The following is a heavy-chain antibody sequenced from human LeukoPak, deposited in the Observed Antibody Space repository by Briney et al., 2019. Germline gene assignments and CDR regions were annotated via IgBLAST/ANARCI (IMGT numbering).Heavy chain of an antibody. CDR1: GGSISSYY. CDR3: ARDYRAFDI. Sequence: SETLSLTCTVSGGSISSYYWSWIRQPPGKGLEWIGYIYYSGSTNYNPSLKSRVTISVDTSKNQFSLKLSSVTAADTAAYYCARDYRAFDIWGQGTMVTVSS. D-gene: IGHD4-11*01. CDR2: IYYSGST. V-gene: IGHV4-59*01. J-gene: IGHJ3*02.